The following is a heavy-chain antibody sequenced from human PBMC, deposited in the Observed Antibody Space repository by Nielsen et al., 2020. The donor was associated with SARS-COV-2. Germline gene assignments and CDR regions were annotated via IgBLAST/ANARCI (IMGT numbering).Heavy chain of an antibody. CDR2: IWYDGSNK. D-gene: IGHD3-3*01. V-gene: IGHV3-33*01. J-gene: IGHJ4*02. CDR1: GFTFSSYG. CDR3: VRDSSVVIWSGYPVD. Sequence: GESLKISCAASGFTFSSYGMHWVRQAPGKGLEWVAVIWYDGSNKYYADSVKGRFTISRDNSKNSLYLQINSLRAEDTAVYYCVRDSSVVIWSGYPVDWGQGTLVTVSS.